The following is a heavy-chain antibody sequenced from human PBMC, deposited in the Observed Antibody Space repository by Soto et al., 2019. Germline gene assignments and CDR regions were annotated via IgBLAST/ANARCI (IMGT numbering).Heavy chain of an antibody. CDR3: XXXXGSSTSXEIYYYYYYGMDV. V-gene: IGHV1-69*01. D-gene: IGHD2-2*01. Sequence: QVQLVQSGAEVKKPGSSVKVSCKASGGTFGSYAISWVRQAPGQGLEWMGGIIPIPGTANYAQKFQGRVTIAADESTXXXXXXXXXXXXXXXXXXXXXXXXGSSTSXEIYYYYYYGMDVWGQGTTVTVSS. CDR1: GGTFGSYA. J-gene: IGHJ6*02. CDR2: IIPIPGTA.